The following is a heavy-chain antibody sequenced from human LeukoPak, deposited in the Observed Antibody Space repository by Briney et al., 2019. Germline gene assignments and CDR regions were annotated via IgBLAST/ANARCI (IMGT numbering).Heavy chain of an antibody. CDR3: AKGMSLYYYYYMDV. Sequence: PGGSLRLSCAASGFTFSSYSMNWVRQAPGKGLEWVSSISSSSSYIYYADSVKGRFTISRDNAKNSLYLQMNSLRPEDTALYYCAKGMSLYYYYYMDVWGKGTMVTVSS. V-gene: IGHV3-21*04. CDR2: ISSSSSYI. J-gene: IGHJ6*03. CDR1: GFTFSSYS.